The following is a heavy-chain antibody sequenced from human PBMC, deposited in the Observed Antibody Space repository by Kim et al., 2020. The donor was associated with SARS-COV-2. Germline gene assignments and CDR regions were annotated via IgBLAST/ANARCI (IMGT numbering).Heavy chain of an antibody. Sequence: ASVKVSCKAYGYTFTSYYMHWVRQAPGQGLEWMGIINPSGGSTSYAQKFQGRVTMTRDTSTSTVYMELSSLRSEDTAVYYCARDLSAAGGLGLTYYYGMDVWGQGTTVTVSS. V-gene: IGHV1-46*01. J-gene: IGHJ6*02. D-gene: IGHD1-7*01. CDR1: GYTFTSYY. CDR3: ARDLSAAGGLGLTYYYGMDV. CDR2: INPSGGST.